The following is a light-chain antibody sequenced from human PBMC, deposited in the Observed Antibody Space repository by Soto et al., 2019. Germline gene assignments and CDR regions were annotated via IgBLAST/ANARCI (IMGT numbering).Light chain of an antibody. Sequence: QSVLTQPPSVSAAPGQKVTISCSGSSSNIGNNYVSWYQQLPGTAPKLLIYENNKRPSGIPDRFSGSKFGTSATLGITGLQTGYEADYYCGTWDSSLSRVFGTGTKVTDL. CDR2: ENN. J-gene: IGLJ1*01. V-gene: IGLV1-51*02. CDR1: SSNIGNNY. CDR3: GTWDSSLSRV.